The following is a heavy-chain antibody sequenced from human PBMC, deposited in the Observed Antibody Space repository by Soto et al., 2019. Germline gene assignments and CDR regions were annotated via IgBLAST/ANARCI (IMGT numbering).Heavy chain of an antibody. CDR1: GGTFSRHA. V-gene: IGHV1-69*01. D-gene: IGHD3-22*01. CDR2: IIPIFGTA. CDR3: ARGWGYDSNDYYYAY. Sequence: QVQLVQSGAEVRKPWSSVKVSCKASGGTFSRHAIRWVRQAPGQGLEGMGGIIPIFGTANHAQKFQGRVTIIADESTSTVYMELSSLRSEDTAMYYCARGWGYDSNDYYYAYWGQGTLVIVSS. J-gene: IGHJ4*02.